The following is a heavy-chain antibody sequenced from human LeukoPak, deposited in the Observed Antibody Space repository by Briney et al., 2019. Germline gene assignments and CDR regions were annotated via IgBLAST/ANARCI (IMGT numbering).Heavy chain of an antibody. CDR3: ARSIAVAGYYFDY. D-gene: IGHD6-19*01. V-gene: IGHV2-70*04. J-gene: IGHJ4*02. CDR2: IDWDDDK. CDR1: GFSLITTKMR. Sequence: SGPALVKXTQTLTLTCTFSGFSLITTKMRVNWIRQPPGKALEWLARIDWDDDKFYSTSLETRLTISKDTSKNQVVLTMTNMDPVDTATYYCARSIAVAGYYFDYWGQGTLVSVSS.